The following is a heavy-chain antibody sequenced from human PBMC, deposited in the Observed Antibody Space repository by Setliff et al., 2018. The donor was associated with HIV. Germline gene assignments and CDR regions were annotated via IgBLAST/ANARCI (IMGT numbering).Heavy chain of an antibody. Sequence: SETLSLTCTVSGDSMKSKSYYWGWIRQSPGKGLEWIGAVDYSGTTYYNPSLKSRVTISVDTSKNQFSLKLSSVTAADTAVYYCARTTTFFDYWGQGALVTVSS. CDR2: VDYSGTT. J-gene: IGHJ4*02. D-gene: IGHD3-16*01. CDR3: ARTTTFFDY. CDR1: GDSMKSKSYY. V-gene: IGHV4-39*01.